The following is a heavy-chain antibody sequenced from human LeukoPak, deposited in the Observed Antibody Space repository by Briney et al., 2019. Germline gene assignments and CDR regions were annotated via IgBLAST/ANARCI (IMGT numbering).Heavy chain of an antibody. J-gene: IGHJ5*02. Sequence: PGGSLRLSCAASGFSFSSYAMSWVRQAPGKGLEWVSGISGRGGSTYYADSVKGRFTISRDNSKNPLYVQMNSLRAEDTAVYYCAKARGFCSGGSCYNPFDPWGQGTLVTVSS. CDR3: AKARGFCSGGSCYNPFDP. CDR2: ISGRGGST. D-gene: IGHD2-15*01. CDR1: GFSFSSYA. V-gene: IGHV3-23*01.